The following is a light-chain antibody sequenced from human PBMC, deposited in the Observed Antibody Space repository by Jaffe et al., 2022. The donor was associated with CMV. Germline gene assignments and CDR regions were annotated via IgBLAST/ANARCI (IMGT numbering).Light chain of an antibody. CDR1: QSIDIY. Sequence: DIQMTQSPSSLSASVGDRVTITCRTSQSIDIYLNWYQKKPGKAPTLLVYGASSLHSGVPSRFSASGTGTDFTLAISSLQPEDFATYYCQQSYSSPPLFGGGTKVEMK. J-gene: IGKJ4*01. V-gene: IGKV1-39*01. CDR3: QQSYSSPPL. CDR2: GAS.